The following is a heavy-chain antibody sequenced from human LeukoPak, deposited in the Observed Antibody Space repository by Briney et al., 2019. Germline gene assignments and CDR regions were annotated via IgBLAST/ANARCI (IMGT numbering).Heavy chain of an antibody. Sequence: SETLSLTCTVSGGSISSYYWSWIRQPAGKGLEWIGYIYYSGTTDYSPSLKSRVTISVDTSKNQFSLELSSVTAADTAVYYCARVGGTFDYWGQGTLVTVPS. J-gene: IGHJ4*02. CDR3: ARVGGTFDY. V-gene: IGHV4-59*01. CDR1: GGSISSYY. CDR2: IYYSGTT.